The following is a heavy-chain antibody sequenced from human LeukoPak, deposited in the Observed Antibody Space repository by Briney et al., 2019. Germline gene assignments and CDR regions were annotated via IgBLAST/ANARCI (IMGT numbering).Heavy chain of an antibody. D-gene: IGHD2-15*01. V-gene: IGHV4-39*07. CDR3: AREIRYCSGGSCYSGSSGDY. CDR1: GASISSGSYY. Sequence: SQTLSLTCTVSGASISSGSYYWGWIRQPPGKGLEWIGSIYYSGSTYYNPSLKSRVTISVDTSKNQFSLKLSSVTAADTAVYYCAREIRYCSGGSCYSGSSGDYWGQGTLVTVSS. CDR2: IYYSGST. J-gene: IGHJ4*02.